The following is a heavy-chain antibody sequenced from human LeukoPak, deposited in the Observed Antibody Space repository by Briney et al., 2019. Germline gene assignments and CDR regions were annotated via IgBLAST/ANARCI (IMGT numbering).Heavy chain of an antibody. D-gene: IGHD2-15*01. CDR3: ARVPYILGYCSGGSCEGHYYGMDV. V-gene: IGHV3-7*03. CDR2: IKQDGSEK. J-gene: IGHJ6*02. Sequence: PGGSLRLSCAASGFTVSSAYMTWVRQAPGKGLEWVANIKQDGSEKYYVDSVEGRFTISRDNAKNSLHLQMNSLRAEDTAVYYCARVPYILGYCSGGSCEGHYYGMDVWGQGTTVTVSS. CDR1: GFTVSSAY.